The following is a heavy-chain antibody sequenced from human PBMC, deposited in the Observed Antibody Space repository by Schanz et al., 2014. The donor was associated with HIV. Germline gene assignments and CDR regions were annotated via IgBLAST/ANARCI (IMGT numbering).Heavy chain of an antibody. Sequence: QVQLQQWGAGLLKPSETLSLTCAVYGSSVTYFYWTWIRQSPGKGLEWIAEVKHSGGPNYNPSLKGRVTMSVDASKNQFSLKLSSVTAADTAVYYCARDSTMDYFDYWGQGTLVTVSS. D-gene: IGHD6-13*01. J-gene: IGHJ4*02. CDR3: ARDSTMDYFDY. V-gene: IGHV4-34*02. CDR1: GSSVTYFY. CDR2: VKHSGGP.